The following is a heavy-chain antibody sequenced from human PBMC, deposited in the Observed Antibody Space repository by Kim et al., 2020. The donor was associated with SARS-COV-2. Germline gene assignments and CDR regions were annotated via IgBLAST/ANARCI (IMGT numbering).Heavy chain of an antibody. J-gene: IGHJ6*02. V-gene: IGHV3-30*18. D-gene: IGHD2-15*01. Sequence: GGSLRLSCAASGFTFSSYGMHWVRQAPGKGLEWVAVISYDGSNKYYADSVKGRFTISRDNSKNTLYLQMNSLRAEDTAVYYCAKDSYCSGGSCYSAYYGMDVWGQGTTVTVSS. CDR3: AKDSYCSGGSCYSAYYGMDV. CDR1: GFTFSSYG. CDR2: ISYDGSNK.